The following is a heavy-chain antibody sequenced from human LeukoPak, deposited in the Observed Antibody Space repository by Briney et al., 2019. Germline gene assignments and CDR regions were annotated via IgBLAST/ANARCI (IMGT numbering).Heavy chain of an antibody. J-gene: IGHJ4*02. CDR1: GFTFSSFG. D-gene: IGHD6-13*01. V-gene: IGHV3-30*18. Sequence: PGRSLRLSCAASGFTFSSFGMHWVRQAPGKGLEWVTVTSYDGNEKYYADSVKGRFTISRDNSKNTVYLQMNSLRAEDTAVYHCAKDDDIAVAGANFDSWGQGTLVTVSS. CDR3: AKDDDIAVAGANFDS. CDR2: TSYDGNEK.